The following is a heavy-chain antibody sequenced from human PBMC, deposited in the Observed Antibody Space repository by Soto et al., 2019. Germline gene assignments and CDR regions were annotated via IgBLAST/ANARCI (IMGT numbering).Heavy chain of an antibody. Sequence: EVHILESGGGLLQHGGSLRLSCAASGFTFSSYAMYWVRHAPGKGLAWVSGISDSGTGTYYADSVKGRFTISRDNSKNTVYLQMKSLRAEDTAVDYCAQDHTVVIRDAFDIWGQGTMVNVSS. CDR3: AQDHTVVIRDAFDI. V-gene: IGHV3-23*01. CDR1: GFTFSSYA. D-gene: IGHD3-22*01. J-gene: IGHJ3*02. CDR2: ISDSGTGT.